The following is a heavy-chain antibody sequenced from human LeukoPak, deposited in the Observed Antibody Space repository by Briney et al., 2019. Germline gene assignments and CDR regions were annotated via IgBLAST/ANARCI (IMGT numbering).Heavy chain of an antibody. CDR2: ISSKAYGGTT. Sequence: GGSLRLSCTASGFTFGDYAMSWFRQAPGKGLEWVGFISSKAYGGTTEYAASVKGRFTISRDDSKSIAYLQMNSLKTEDTAVYYCTRVVDTVTHDYWGQGTLVTVSS. D-gene: IGHD4-17*01. V-gene: IGHV3-49*03. J-gene: IGHJ4*02. CDR1: GFTFGDYA. CDR3: TRVVDTVTHDY.